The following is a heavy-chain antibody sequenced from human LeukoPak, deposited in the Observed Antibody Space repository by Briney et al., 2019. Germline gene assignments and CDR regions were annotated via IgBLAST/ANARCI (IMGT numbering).Heavy chain of an antibody. CDR1: GFTFSSYD. V-gene: IGHV3-13*01. CDR3: ARGAIAAAGTFYYYGMDV. Sequence: GGSLKLSCAASGFTFSSYDMHWVRQATGKGLEWVSDIGTAGDTYYPGSVKGRFTISRENAKNSLYLQMNSLRAEDTAVCYCARGAIAAAGTFYYYGMDVWGQGTTVTVSS. CDR2: IGTAGDT. J-gene: IGHJ6*02. D-gene: IGHD6-13*01.